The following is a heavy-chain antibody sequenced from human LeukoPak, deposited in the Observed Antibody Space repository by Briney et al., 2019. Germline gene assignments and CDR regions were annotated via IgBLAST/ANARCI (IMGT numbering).Heavy chain of an antibody. CDR1: GFTFSSYA. D-gene: IGHD3-9*01. J-gene: IGHJ4*02. CDR2: ISYDGSNK. Sequence: PGRSLRLSCAASGFTFSSYAMHWVRQAPGKGLEWVAVISYDGSNKYYADSVKGRFTISRDNSKNTLYLQMNSLRAEDTAVYYCARDPNSPYYDILTGYTWGQGTLVTVSS. V-gene: IGHV3-30*04. CDR3: ARDPNSPYYDILTGYT.